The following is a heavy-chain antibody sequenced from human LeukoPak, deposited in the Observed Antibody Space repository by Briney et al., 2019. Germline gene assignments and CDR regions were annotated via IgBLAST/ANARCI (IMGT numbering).Heavy chain of an antibody. V-gene: IGHV4-34*01. CDR1: GGSFSGYY. CDR2: INHSGST. J-gene: IGHJ4*02. Sequence: SETLSLTCAVYGGSFSGYYWSWIRQPPGKGLEWIGEINHSGSTNYNPSLKSRVTISVDTSKNQFSLKLSSVTAADTAVYYCARQAVAGGHFDYWGQGTLVTVSS. D-gene: IGHD6-19*01. CDR3: ARQAVAGGHFDY.